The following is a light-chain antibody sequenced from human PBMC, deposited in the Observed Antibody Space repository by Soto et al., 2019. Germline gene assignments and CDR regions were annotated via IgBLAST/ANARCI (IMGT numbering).Light chain of an antibody. CDR3: QQYGSSVRT. CDR2: AAS. J-gene: IGKJ1*01. CDR1: QSVNSNY. Sequence: EIVLTQSPGTLSLSPGERATLSCRAGQSVNSNYLAWYQQRPGQAPRLLIYAASNRVTGIPDRFSGSGSGTDFTLTISRLEPEDFAVYYCQQYGSSVRTFGQRTKVELK. V-gene: IGKV3-20*01.